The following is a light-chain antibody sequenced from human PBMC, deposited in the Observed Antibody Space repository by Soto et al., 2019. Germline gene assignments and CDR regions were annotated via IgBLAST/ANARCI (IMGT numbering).Light chain of an antibody. CDR3: QQSYSTPTT. V-gene: IGKV1-39*01. CDR1: QSISSY. CDR2: AAS. Sequence: DIQMTQSPSSLSASDRDRVTITCRASQSISSYLNWYQQKPGKAPKLLIYAASSLQSGVPSRFSGSGSGTDFTLTISSLQPEDFAPYCCQQSYSTPTTFGQGTKVDNK. J-gene: IGKJ1*01.